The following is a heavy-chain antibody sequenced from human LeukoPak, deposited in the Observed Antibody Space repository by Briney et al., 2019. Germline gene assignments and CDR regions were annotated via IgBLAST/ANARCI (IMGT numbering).Heavy chain of an antibody. J-gene: IGHJ5*02. D-gene: IGHD2-21*02. CDR3: ATIAYCGGDCYKKYNWFDP. CDR1: GYTFTGYY. V-gene: IGHV1-2*02. CDR2: INPNSGGT. Sequence: ASVTVSCKASGYTFTGYYMHWVRQAPGQGLEWMGWINPNSGGTNYAQKFQGRVTMTRDTSISTAYMELSRLRSDDTAVYYCATIAYCGGDCYKKYNWFDPWGQGTLVTVSS.